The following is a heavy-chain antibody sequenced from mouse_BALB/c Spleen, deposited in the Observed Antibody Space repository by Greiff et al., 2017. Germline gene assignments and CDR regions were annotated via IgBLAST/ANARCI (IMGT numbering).Heavy chain of an antibody. V-gene: IGHV1-14*01. CDR1: GYTLTSTA. CDR3: GSGEDRSWLDY. J-gene: IGHJ3*01. CDR2: INPYNEGT. Sequence: EVQLQQSGPELVKPGASVKMSCKASGYTLTSTAMPGVKQKPGQGLEWIGYINPYNEGTKYNEKFKGKATLASDKSSSTAYMELSSLTSEDSAVYCCGSGEDRSWLDYWGQGTLVTVSA.